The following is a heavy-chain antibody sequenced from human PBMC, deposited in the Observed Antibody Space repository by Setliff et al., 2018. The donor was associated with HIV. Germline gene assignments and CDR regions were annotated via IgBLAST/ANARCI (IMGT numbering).Heavy chain of an antibody. CDR1: GGSVSDTSYY. V-gene: IGHV4-39*07. Sequence: SETLSLTCTVSGGSVSDTSYYWGWIRQPPGKGLEWLANVYYSGGTYYNPSLNSRVTISVDTSRNQFSLRLNFVTAADTAVYFCARESSEVPAFLFDIWGQGNMVTVSS. CDR3: ARESSEVPAFLFDI. J-gene: IGHJ3*02. CDR2: VYYSGGT. D-gene: IGHD2-2*01.